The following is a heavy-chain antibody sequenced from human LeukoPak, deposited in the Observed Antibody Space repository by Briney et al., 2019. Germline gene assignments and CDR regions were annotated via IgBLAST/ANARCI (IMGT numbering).Heavy chain of an antibody. D-gene: IGHD5-12*01. CDR1: GFTFSSYS. Sequence: GGSLRLSCAASGFTFSSYSMNWVRQAPGKGLEWVSSISSSSSYIYYADSVKGRFTISRDNAKNSLYLQMNSLRAEDTAVYYCAREWGDRGYERHFDYWGQGTLVTVSS. CDR2: ISSSSSYI. V-gene: IGHV3-21*01. J-gene: IGHJ4*02. CDR3: AREWGDRGYERHFDY.